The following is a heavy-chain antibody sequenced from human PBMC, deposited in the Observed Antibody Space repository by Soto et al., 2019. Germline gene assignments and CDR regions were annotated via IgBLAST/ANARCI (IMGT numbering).Heavy chain of an antibody. J-gene: IGHJ4*02. CDR3: ASYNSGWYYEH. D-gene: IGHD6-19*01. V-gene: IGHV3-23*01. Sequence: SLRLSCAASGFTFSSYAMSWVRQAPGKGLEWVSAISGNGGRTYYADSVKGRFTISRDNSKNTLYVQMNSLRAEDTAVYYCASYNSGWYYEHWGQGTQVTVSS. CDR1: GFTFSSYA. CDR2: ISGNGGRT.